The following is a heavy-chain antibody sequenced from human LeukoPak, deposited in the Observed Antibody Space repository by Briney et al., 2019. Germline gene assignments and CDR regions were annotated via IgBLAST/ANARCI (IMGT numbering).Heavy chain of an antibody. CDR1: GGSISSSNW. CDR3: ARDLGYCTSTSCRYFDF. D-gene: IGHD2-2*01. Sequence: SETLSLTCAVSGGSISSSNWWSWVRQPPGRGLEWIGYISYSGSTYYNPSLKSRVTISVDTSRNQFSLKLSSVTAADTAVYYCARDLGYCTSTSCRYFDFWGQGTLVTVSS. CDR2: ISYSGST. V-gene: IGHV4-4*02. J-gene: IGHJ4*02.